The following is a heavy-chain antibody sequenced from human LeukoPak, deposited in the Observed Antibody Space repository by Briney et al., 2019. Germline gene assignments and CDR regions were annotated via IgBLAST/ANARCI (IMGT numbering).Heavy chain of an antibody. J-gene: IGHJ3*01. CDR2: ITGDGSST. D-gene: IGHD1-26*01. CDR3: ASDRGGWSF. Sequence: GGSLRLSGAASGFTFSNYWMHWVRQAPGKGLVWVSRITGDGSSTSYADSVKGRFTISRDNAKNTLYLQMNSLRSEDTAVYYCASDRGGWSFWGQGTMVTVSS. V-gene: IGHV3-74*01. CDR1: GFTFSNYW.